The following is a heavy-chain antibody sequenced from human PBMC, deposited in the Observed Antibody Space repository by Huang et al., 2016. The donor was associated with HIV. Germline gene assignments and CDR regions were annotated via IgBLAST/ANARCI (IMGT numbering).Heavy chain of an antibody. CDR3: ARGQLGSYGDYDVLY. J-gene: IGHJ4*02. CDR1: GGTFSKYA. Sequence: QVQLVQSGAEVKTPGSSVKVSCKASGGTFSKYAISWVRQAPGQGLEWMGGLIPTVGTPNYARKFQGRVTITADDSTSTTYVEVSSLRSEDTALYYCARGQLGSYGDYDVLYWGQGTLVTVSS. D-gene: IGHD4-17*01. V-gene: IGHV1-69*13. CDR2: LIPTVGTP.